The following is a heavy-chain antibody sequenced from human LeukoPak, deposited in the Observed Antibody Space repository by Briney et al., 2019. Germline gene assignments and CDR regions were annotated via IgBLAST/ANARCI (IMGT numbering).Heavy chain of an antibody. D-gene: IGHD3-3*01. Sequence: SETLSLTCTVSGGSISSYYWSWIRQPAGKGLEWIGRIYTSGSTNYNPSLKSRVTMSVDTSKNQFSLKLSSATAADTAVYYCARDRGDFWSGYYTIDAFDIWGQGTMVTVSS. CDR1: GGSISSYY. V-gene: IGHV4-4*07. CDR3: ARDRGDFWSGYYTIDAFDI. J-gene: IGHJ3*02. CDR2: IYTSGST.